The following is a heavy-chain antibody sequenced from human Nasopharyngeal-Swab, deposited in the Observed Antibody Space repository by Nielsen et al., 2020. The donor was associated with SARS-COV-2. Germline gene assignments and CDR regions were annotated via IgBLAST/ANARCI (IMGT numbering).Heavy chain of an antibody. CDR3: ARDPIPAGGSDGFDI. J-gene: IGHJ3*02. CDR1: GFTFDDYA. V-gene: IGHV3-9*01. Sequence: SLKISCAASGFTFDDYAMHWVRQAPGKGLEWVSGISWNSGSIGYADSVKGRFTISRDNAKNSLYLQMNSLRAEDTAVYYCARDPIPAGGSDGFDIWGQGTMVTVSS. CDR2: ISWNSGSI. D-gene: IGHD1-26*01.